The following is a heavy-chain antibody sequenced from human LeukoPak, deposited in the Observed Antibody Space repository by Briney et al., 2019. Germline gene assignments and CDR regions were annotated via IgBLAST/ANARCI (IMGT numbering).Heavy chain of an antibody. J-gene: IGHJ3*01. Sequence: PGGSLRLSCAASGFTVSSNYMSWVRQAPGKGLEWVSVLSSGGTTYYADSVKGRFTISRDTSKNMLYLQMNSLRAEDTAIYYCARGGDIVGATRSAFDFWGQGTMVTVSS. CDR2: LSSGGTT. CDR1: GFTVSSNY. CDR3: ARGGDIVGATRSAFDF. D-gene: IGHD1-26*01. V-gene: IGHV3-53*01.